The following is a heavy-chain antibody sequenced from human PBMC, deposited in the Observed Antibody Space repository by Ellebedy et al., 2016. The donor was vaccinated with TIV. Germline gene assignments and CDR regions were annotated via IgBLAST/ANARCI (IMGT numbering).Heavy chain of an antibody. CDR1: GVSISSSY. J-gene: IGHJ5*02. CDR2: FYYIVNF. CDR3: ATNTMGRLEH. Sequence: MPSETLSLPCAVSGVSISSSYWTWIRQLPARALECSGYFYYIVNFNSSPSLKSPVTISVDTSKNQFSLNLSSVTAADTPDYFCATNTMGRLEHWGQGTLVTVSS. D-gene: IGHD1-1*01. V-gene: IGHV4-59*08.